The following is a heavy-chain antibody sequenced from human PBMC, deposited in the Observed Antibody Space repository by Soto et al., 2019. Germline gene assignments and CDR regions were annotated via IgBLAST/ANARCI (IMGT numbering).Heavy chain of an antibody. CDR2: IWYDGSNK. D-gene: IGHD6-13*01. Sequence: QVQLVESGGGVVQPGRSLRLSCAASGFTFSSYGMHWVRQAPGKGLEWVAVIWYDGSNKYYADSVKGRFTISRDNSKNTLYLQMNSLRAEDTAVYYCARGEYGYSSSWYSDFWGQGSLVTVSS. V-gene: IGHV3-33*01. J-gene: IGHJ4*02. CDR3: ARGEYGYSSSWYSDF. CDR1: GFTFSSYG.